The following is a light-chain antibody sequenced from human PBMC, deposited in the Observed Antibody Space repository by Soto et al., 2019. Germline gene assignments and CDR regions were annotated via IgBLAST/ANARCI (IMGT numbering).Light chain of an antibody. V-gene: IGLV2-23*01. CDR1: SGYVGTYSL. CDR3: CLYVGATTYV. Sequence: SVLAQPASVSGSPGQSITISCTGASGYVGTYSLVSWYQQHPGKAPKVVIYEGHKRPSGVPDRFSGSTSVNTASLTISGLQTDEEADYYCCLYVGATTYVFG. CDR2: EGH. J-gene: IGLJ1*01.